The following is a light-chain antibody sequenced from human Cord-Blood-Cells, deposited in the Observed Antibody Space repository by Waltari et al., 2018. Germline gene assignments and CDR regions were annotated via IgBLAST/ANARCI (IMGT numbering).Light chain of an antibody. CDR3: IQALQTPQT. V-gene: IGKV2-28*01. J-gene: IGKJ1*01. CDR1: QSLLHSNGYNY. Sequence: DIVMTQSPLSLPVTPGEPASISCRSSQSLLHSNGYNYLDWYLQKPGQSPPLLFYLGSNRASGVPDRCSGSGSGTDFTLKISRVEAEDVGVYYCIQALQTPQTFGQGTKVEIK. CDR2: LGS.